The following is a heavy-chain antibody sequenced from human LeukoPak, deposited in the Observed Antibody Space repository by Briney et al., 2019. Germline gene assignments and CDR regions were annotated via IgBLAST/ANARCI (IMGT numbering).Heavy chain of an antibody. CDR2: ISVYNGHT. CDR3: ARDIGSITIFGVALEWDH. D-gene: IGHD3-3*01. Sequence: GASVKVSCQTSGYSFTNYGISWLRQVPGQGLEWMGWISVYNGHTQYAQKLQGRVTLTTDTLTSTAYMELRSLTFDDTAVYYCARDIGSITIFGVALEWDHWGQGTLVTVYS. CDR1: GYSFTNYG. J-gene: IGHJ4*02. V-gene: IGHV1-18*01.